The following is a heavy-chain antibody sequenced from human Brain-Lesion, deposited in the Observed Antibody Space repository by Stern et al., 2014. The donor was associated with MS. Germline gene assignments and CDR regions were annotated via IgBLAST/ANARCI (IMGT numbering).Heavy chain of an antibody. D-gene: IGHD6-19*01. J-gene: IGHJ4*02. Sequence: VQLVESGTEVKEPGASVKVSCKTSGFTFANYGIVWVRQAPGQGLEWMGLVSPYNGKTNYEQTFQGRVTMTSDTSTTTAYMELRSLRSDDTAVYYCARYDSGSADYWGQGTLVTVSS. V-gene: IGHV1-18*04. CDR3: ARYDSGSADY. CDR2: VSPYNGKT. CDR1: GFTFANYG.